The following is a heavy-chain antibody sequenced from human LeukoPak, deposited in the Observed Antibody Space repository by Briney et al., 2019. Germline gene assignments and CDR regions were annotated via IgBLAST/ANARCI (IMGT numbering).Heavy chain of an antibody. J-gene: IGHJ4*02. CDR1: GFTFSSYA. Sequence: HPGGSLRLSCAASGFTFSSYAMSWVRQAPGKGLEWVSAISGSGGSTYYADSVKGRFTISRDNSKNTLYLQMNSLRAEDTAVYYCARLTADGRLYFVDWGPGTLVTVSS. V-gene: IGHV3-23*01. D-gene: IGHD6-13*01. CDR3: ARLTADGRLYFVD. CDR2: ISGSGGST.